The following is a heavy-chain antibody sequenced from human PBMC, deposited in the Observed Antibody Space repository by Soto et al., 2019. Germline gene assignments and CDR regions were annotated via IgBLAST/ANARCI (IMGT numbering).Heavy chain of an antibody. CDR2: IYSGGYT. J-gene: IGHJ4*02. D-gene: IGHD3-10*01. CDR1: GFTVSNNY. CDR3: GAHAGGGGY. V-gene: IGHV3-53*01. Sequence: EVQLVESGGGLIQPGGSLRLSCAVSGFTVSNNYMSWVRQAPGKGLEGVSVIYSGGYTAYGDSVKGRFTISRDNSKNTLYLQNKYPGAHDPAVFFWGAHAGGGGYWGQGTLVTVSS.